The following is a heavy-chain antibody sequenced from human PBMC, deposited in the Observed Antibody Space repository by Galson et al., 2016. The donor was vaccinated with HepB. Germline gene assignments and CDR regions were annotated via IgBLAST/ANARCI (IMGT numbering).Heavy chain of an antibody. CDR3: ARSQGYADARREFDAFAI. CDR2: ISYDGTKT. D-gene: IGHD3-10*01. CDR1: GFTFSGYA. J-gene: IGHJ3*02. Sequence: SLRLSCAASGFTFSGYAMHWVRQAPGKGLEWVTLISYDGTKTYYADSVKGRSTISRDNSKNTLYLQMNSLRVEDTAMYYCARSQGYADARREFDAFAIWGQGTMVTVSS. V-gene: IGHV3-30*14.